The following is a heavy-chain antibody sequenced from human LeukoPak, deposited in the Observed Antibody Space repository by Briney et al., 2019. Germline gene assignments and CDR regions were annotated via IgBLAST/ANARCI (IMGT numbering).Heavy chain of an antibody. J-gene: IGHJ6*03. D-gene: IGHD2-15*01. CDR1: GYTFTGYY. CDR3: ARRYCSGGSCYPNTYYMDV. CDR2: IGPYNGNT. Sequence: GASVKVSCKASGYTFTGYYMHWVRQAPGQGLEWMGWIGPYNGNTNYAQKLQGRVTMTTDTSTSTAYMELRSLGSDDTAVYYCARRYCSGGSCYPNTYYMDVWGKGTTVTVSS. V-gene: IGHV1-18*04.